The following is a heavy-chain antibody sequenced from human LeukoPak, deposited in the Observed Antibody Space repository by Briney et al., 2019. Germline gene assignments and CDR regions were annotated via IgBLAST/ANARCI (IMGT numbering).Heavy chain of an antibody. D-gene: IGHD3-22*01. Sequence: KPSETLSLTCTVSGGSISSSSYYWGWIRQPPGKGLEWIGSIYYSGSTCYNPSLKSRVTISVDTSKNQFSLKLSSVTAADTAVYYCARRYYYDSSGYYPFDYWGQGTLVTVSS. CDR2: IYYSGST. J-gene: IGHJ4*02. CDR1: GGSISSSSYY. V-gene: IGHV4-39*01. CDR3: ARRYYYDSSGYYPFDY.